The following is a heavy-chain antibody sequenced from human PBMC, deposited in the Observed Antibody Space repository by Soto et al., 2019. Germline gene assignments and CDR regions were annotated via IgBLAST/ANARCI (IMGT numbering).Heavy chain of an antibody. CDR3: ARDFTELGY. J-gene: IGHJ4*02. V-gene: IGHV3-21*01. D-gene: IGHD3-10*01. CDR2: ISGNGRDI. CDR1: GFTFSTYT. Sequence: GGSLRLSCVTSGFTFSTYTMNWVRRAPGKGLEWVSSISGNGRDIFYADSVKGRFSISRDNDRRSLYLHMNSLGAEDTAVYFCARDFTELGYWGRGTLVTVSS.